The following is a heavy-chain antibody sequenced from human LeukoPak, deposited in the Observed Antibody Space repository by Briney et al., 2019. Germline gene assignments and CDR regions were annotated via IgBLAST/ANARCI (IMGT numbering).Heavy chain of an antibody. V-gene: IGHV3-23*01. D-gene: IGHD2-2*01. CDR3: ARGFTGWVTSPIDC. CDR2: ISGSGDGT. Sequence: GGSLRLSCAASGFTFSRYAMSGVRQAPGKGREGVSTISGSGDGTYYADSVKGRFTISRDSAKNSLYMQMNSLRAEDTAVYYCARGFTGWVTSPIDCWGQGTLVTVSS. CDR1: GFTFSRYA. J-gene: IGHJ4*02.